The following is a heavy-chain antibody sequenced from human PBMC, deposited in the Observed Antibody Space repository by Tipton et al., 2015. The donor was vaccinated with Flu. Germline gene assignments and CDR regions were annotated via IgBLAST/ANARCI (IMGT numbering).Heavy chain of an antibody. J-gene: IGHJ6*02. CDR3: ARGNGMDV. CDR2: IKQDGSEK. Sequence: SLRLSCAASGFTFDDYTMHWIRQAPGKGLEWVASIKQDGSEKYYVDSVKGRFTISRDNAKNSLYLQMNSLRAEDTAVYYCARGNGMDVWGQGTTVTVSS. CDR1: GFTFDDYT. V-gene: IGHV3-7*01.